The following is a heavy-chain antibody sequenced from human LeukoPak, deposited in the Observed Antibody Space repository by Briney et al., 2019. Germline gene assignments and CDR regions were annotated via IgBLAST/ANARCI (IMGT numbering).Heavy chain of an antibody. D-gene: IGHD4-17*01. J-gene: IGHJ4*02. CDR3: ARAGDFYGDYGKDPFDY. Sequence: SETLSLTCTVFGGSISSYYWSWIRQPPGKGLEWIGYIYYSGSTNYNPSLKSRVTISVDTSKNQFSLKLSSVTAADTAVYYCARAGDFYGDYGKDPFDYWGQGTLVTVSS. CDR1: GGSISSYY. CDR2: IYYSGST. V-gene: IGHV4-59*01.